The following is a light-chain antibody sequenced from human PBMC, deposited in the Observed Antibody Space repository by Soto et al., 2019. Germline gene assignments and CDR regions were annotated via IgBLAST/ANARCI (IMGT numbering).Light chain of an antibody. CDR1: QSVSSSY. V-gene: IGKV3-20*01. CDR3: QQYGSSPRT. J-gene: IGKJ1*01. CDR2: GAS. Sequence: EIVLTQSPGTLSLSPGERATLSCRASQSVSSSYLAWYQQKPGQAPRLLLYGASSRATGIPDRFSSSGSGTEFTLTISRLEPEDFAVYYCQQYGSSPRTFGQGPKVDIK.